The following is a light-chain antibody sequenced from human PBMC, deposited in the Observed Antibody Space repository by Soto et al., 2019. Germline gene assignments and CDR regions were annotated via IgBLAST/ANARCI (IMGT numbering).Light chain of an antibody. CDR2: AAS. Sequence: DIQLTQSPSFLSASVGDRVTITCRASQGISSNLAWYQQKPGKAPKLLIYAASTLQSGVPSRFSGSGSGTEFTLTISSLQPEDFATYYCQQLNSYPITLGQGTRRETK. J-gene: IGKJ5*01. CDR3: QQLNSYPIT. CDR1: QGISSN. V-gene: IGKV1-9*01.